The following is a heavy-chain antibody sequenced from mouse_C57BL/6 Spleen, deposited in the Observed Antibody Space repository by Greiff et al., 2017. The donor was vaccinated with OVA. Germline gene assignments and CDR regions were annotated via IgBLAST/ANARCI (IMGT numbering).Heavy chain of an antibody. CDR1: GFTFSSYA. V-gene: IGHV5-4*01. CDR2: ISDGGSYT. CDR3: ARDRGGNYPYYAMDY. D-gene: IGHD2-1*01. J-gene: IGHJ4*01. Sequence: VQLQQSGGGLVKPGGSLKLSCAASGFTFSSYAMSWVRQTPEKRLEWVATISDGGSYTYYPDNVKGRFTISRDNAKNNLYLQMSHLKSEDTAMYYCARDRGGNYPYYAMDYWGQGTSVTVSS.